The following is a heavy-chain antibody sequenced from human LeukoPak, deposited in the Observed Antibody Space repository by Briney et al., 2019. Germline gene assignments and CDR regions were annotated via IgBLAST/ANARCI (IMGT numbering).Heavy chain of an antibody. J-gene: IGHJ3*02. CDR2: ISAYNGNT. V-gene: IGHV1-18*01. CDR1: GYTFTSYG. Sequence: ASVKVSCKASGYTFTSYGISWVRQAPGQGLEWMGWISAYNGNTNYAQKLQGRVTMTRNTSISTAYMELSSLRSEDTAVYYCARGASGAFDIWGQGTMVTVSS. CDR3: ARGASGAFDI.